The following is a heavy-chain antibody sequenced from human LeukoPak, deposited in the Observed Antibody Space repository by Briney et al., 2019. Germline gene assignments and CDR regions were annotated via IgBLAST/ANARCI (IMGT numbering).Heavy chain of an antibody. CDR2: ISSSSPYI. CDR3: VRTWHYYDSSGYVAFDI. D-gene: IGHD3-22*01. J-gene: IGHJ3*02. Sequence: GGSLRLSCAASGFTLSSYTMNWVRRAPGKGLEWVSSISSSSPYIYYADSVKGRFTISRDNAKNSLYLQMNSLRAEDTAVYYCVRTWHYYDSSGYVAFDIWGQGTMVTVSS. CDR1: GFTLSSYT. V-gene: IGHV3-21*01.